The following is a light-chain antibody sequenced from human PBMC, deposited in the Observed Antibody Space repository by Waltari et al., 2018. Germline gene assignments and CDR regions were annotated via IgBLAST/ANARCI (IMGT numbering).Light chain of an antibody. CDR1: RPAVGTYNL. V-gene: IGLV2-23*01. J-gene: IGLJ3*02. CDR2: EDK. Sequence: QSALTQPASVSGSRGQSITISCTGTRPAVGTYNLVSWYQQHPGKAPKLMSYEDKNRPPGVSSRFSGSRSGNTASLTISGLQPEDEADYYCCSYAGSWVFGGWTKLTVL. CDR3: CSYAGSWV.